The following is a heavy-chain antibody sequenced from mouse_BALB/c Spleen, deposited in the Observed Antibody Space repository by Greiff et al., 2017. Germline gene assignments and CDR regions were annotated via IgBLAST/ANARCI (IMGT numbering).Heavy chain of an antibody. CDR2: IYPSDSYT. Sequence: QVQLQQPGAELVRPGASVKLSCKASGYTFTSYWINWVKQRPGQGLEWIGNIYPSDSYTNYNQKFKDKATLTVDKSSSTAYMQLSSPTSEDSAVYYCTRGDYGNYGKDYWGQGTTLTVSS. V-gene: IGHV1-69*02. J-gene: IGHJ2*01. CDR3: TRGDYGNYGKDY. CDR1: GYTFTSYW. D-gene: IGHD2-1*01.